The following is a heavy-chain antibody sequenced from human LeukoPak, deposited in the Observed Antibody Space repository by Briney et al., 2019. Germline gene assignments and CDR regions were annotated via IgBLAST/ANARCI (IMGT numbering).Heavy chain of an antibody. CDR1: GFTFINYA. CDR3: ARDRGDGYNPIDY. CDR2: ISQLGDYI. V-gene: IGHV3-21*01. J-gene: IGHJ4*02. Sequence: GGSLRLSCSVSGFTFINYAMNWVRQAPGKGLDWVSAISQLGDYIYYAESVKGRFTISRDNARNSLYLQMNSLRAEDTAVYYCARDRGDGYNPIDYWGQGTLVTVSS. D-gene: IGHD5-24*01.